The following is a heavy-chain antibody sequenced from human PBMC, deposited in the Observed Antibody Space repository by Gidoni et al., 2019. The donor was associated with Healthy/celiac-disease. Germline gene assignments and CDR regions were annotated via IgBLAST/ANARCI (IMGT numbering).Heavy chain of an antibody. D-gene: IGHD4-4*01. J-gene: IGHJ4*02. CDR2: IYYSGST. V-gene: IGHV4-31*03. Sequence: QVQLQESGPGLVKASQTLSLTCTVSGGSISSGGYYWSWIRQHPGKGLEWIGYIYYSGSTYYNPSLKSRVTISLDTSKNHFSLKLSSVTAADTAVYYCARATSSRSNPRSTVRRGLIDFWGQGTLVTVSS. CDR1: GGSISSGGYY. CDR3: ARATSSRSNPRSTVRRGLIDF.